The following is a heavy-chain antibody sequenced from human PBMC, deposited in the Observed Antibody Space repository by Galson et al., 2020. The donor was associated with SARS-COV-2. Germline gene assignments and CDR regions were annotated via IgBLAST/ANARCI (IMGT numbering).Heavy chain of an antibody. Sequence: GGSLRLSCEASGFTFDDYAMHWVRQAPGKGLEWVSGISWNSGSIGYADSVKGRFTISRDNAKNSLYLQMNSLRAEDTALYYCAKDIRSGSSGWYANRFDYWGQGTLVTVSS. V-gene: IGHV3-9*01. CDR1: GFTFDDYA. CDR3: AKDIRSGSSGWYANRFDY. CDR2: ISWNSGSI. D-gene: IGHD6-19*01. J-gene: IGHJ4*02.